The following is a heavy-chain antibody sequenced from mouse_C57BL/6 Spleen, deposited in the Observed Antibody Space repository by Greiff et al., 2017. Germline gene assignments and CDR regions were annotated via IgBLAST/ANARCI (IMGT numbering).Heavy chain of an antibody. V-gene: IGHV1-69*01. Sequence: QVQLQQPGAELVMPGASVKLSCKASGYTFTSYWMHWVKQRPGQGLEWIGEIDPSDSYTNYNQKFKGKSTLTVDKSSSTAYMQLSSLTSEDSAVYYCARWGNYHWYFDGWGTGTTVTVSS. J-gene: IGHJ1*03. CDR2: IDPSDSYT. CDR1: GYTFTSYW. CDR3: ARWGNYHWYFDG. D-gene: IGHD2-1*01.